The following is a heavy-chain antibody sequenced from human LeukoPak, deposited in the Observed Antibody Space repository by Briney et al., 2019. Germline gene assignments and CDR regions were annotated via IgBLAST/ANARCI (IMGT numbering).Heavy chain of an antibody. CDR3: ARDLGNYEGAFDI. J-gene: IGHJ3*02. D-gene: IGHD1-7*01. Sequence: PGGSLRLSCAASGFTFSSYSMNWVRQAPGKGLEWVSYISSAGSSIYYADSVKGRFTISRDNAKNSLYLQMNSLRAEDTAVYYCARDLGNYEGAFDIWGQGTMVTVSS. CDR1: GFTFSSYS. CDR2: ISSAGSSI. V-gene: IGHV3-21*05.